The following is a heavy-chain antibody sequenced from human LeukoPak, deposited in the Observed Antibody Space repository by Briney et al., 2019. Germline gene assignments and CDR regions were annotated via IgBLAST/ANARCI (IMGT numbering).Heavy chain of an antibody. D-gene: IGHD6-19*01. V-gene: IGHV3-9*01. CDR2: ISWNSGYI. Sequence: GGSLRLSCAASGFTFDDYAKHWVRQPPGKGLEWLSIISWNSGYIGYADSVKGRFTVSRDNGEDSVYLQMNSLRPEDTAFYFCAKVRGTYSSGFFFDSWGQGTLVTVSS. CDR1: GFTFDDYA. J-gene: IGHJ4*02. CDR3: AKVRGTYSSGFFFDS.